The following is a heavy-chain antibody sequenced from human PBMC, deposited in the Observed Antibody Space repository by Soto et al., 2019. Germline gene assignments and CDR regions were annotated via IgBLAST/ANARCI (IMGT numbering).Heavy chain of an antibody. D-gene: IGHD6-6*01. Sequence: SVKVSCKASGYTFTSYGISWVRQAPGQGLEWMGWISAYNGNTNYAQKLQGRVTMTTDTSTSTAYMELRSLRSDDTAVYYCARTLPTARRGLYWFDPWGQGTLVTVSS. J-gene: IGHJ5*02. CDR3: ARTLPTARRGLYWFDP. CDR1: GYTFTSYG. CDR2: ISAYNGNT. V-gene: IGHV1-18*04.